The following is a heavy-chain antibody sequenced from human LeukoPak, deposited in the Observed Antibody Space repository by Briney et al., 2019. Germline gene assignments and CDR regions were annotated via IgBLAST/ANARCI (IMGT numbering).Heavy chain of an antibody. Sequence: GASVKVSCKASGYTFTGYYIHWVRQAPGQGLGWMGWIKPNSGGTNYAQKFQGRVTMTRDTSISIAYMELSRLRSDDTAVCYCARGSIVGATFDYFDYWGQGTLVTVSS. D-gene: IGHD1-26*01. CDR2: IKPNSGGT. CDR1: GYTFTGYY. CDR3: ARGSIVGATFDYFDY. V-gene: IGHV1-2*02. J-gene: IGHJ4*02.